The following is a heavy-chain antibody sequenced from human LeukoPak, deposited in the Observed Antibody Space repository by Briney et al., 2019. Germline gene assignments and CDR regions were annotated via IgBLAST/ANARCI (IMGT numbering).Heavy chain of an antibody. D-gene: IGHD3-22*01. CDR3: AKENYDSSGYYFDY. CDR2: ISGSGGST. J-gene: IGHJ4*02. Sequence: PGRSLRLSCAASGFTFSSYAMSWVRQAPGKGLEWASAISGSGGSTYYADSVKGRFTISRDNSKNTLYLQMNSLRAEDTAVYYCAKENYDSSGYYFDYWGQGTLVTVSS. V-gene: IGHV3-23*01. CDR1: GFTFSSYA.